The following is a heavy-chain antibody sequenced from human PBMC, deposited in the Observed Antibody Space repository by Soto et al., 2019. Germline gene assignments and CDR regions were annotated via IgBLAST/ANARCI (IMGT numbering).Heavy chain of an antibody. D-gene: IGHD3-10*01. CDR2: INHLETT. CDR3: ARGGWFGSFDY. J-gene: IGHJ4*02. CDR1: GASITDGAYS. Sequence: QLQLHMSGSGLVKPSQTLSLTCTVSGASITDGAYSWSWIRQTPGKGLEWIGYINHLETTFYNPSFESRLTLSIDRCQNQFSLDLKFMAAADRAVYFCARGGWFGSFDYWGQGILVTVSS. V-gene: IGHV4-30-2*01.